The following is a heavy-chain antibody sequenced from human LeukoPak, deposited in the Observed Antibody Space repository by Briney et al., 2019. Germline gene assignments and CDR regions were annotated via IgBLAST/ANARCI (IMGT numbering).Heavy chain of an antibody. V-gene: IGHV3-48*03. CDR2: ISSGGRTI. CDR1: GFTFSSYE. J-gene: IGHJ4*02. Sequence: GGSLRLSCAASGFTFSSYEMNWVRQAPGKGLVWVSYISSGGRTIYYADSVKGRFTISRDNAKNSLYLQMNSLRVEDTAVYYCARPSHMGYYFDYWGQGTLVSVSS. D-gene: IGHD1-26*01. CDR3: ARPSHMGYYFDY.